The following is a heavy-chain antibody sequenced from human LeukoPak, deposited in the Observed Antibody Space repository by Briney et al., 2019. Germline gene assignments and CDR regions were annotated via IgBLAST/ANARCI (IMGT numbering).Heavy chain of an antibody. CDR3: AKGGGHDYYYGMDV. J-gene: IGHJ6*02. CDR1: GFTFSSYA. V-gene: IGHV3-23*01. Sequence: GGSLRLSCAASGFTFSSYAMSWVRQAPGKGLEWVSAISGSGGSTYYADSVKGRFTISRDNAKNSLYLQMNSLRAEDTALYYCAKGGGHDYYYGMDVWGQGTTVTVSS. D-gene: IGHD2-15*01. CDR2: ISGSGGST.